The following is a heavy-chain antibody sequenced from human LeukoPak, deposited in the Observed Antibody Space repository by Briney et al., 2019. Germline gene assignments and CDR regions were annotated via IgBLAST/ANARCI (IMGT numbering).Heavy chain of an antibody. Sequence: QSGGSLRLSCAASGFTFSSYWMHWVRPAPGKGLVWVSRINSDGSSTSYADSVKGRFTISRDNAKNTLYLQMNSLRAEDTAVYYCAREGGSGSYYYYYGMDVWGQGTTVTVSS. V-gene: IGHV3-74*01. CDR1: GFTFSSYW. D-gene: IGHD3-10*01. J-gene: IGHJ6*02. CDR3: AREGGSGSYYYYYGMDV. CDR2: INSDGSST.